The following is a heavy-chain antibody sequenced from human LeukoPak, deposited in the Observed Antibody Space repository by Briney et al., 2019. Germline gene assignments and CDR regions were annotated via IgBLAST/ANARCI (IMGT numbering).Heavy chain of an antibody. J-gene: IGHJ4*02. D-gene: IGHD6-13*01. Sequence: GGSLRLSCAAAGFILSSYGMTWVRQAPGKGLEWVSGISGSGGTTYYADSVKGRFTISRDNSKNTLYLQMNSLRAEDTAVYYCANSQQQLVFDYWGQGTLVTVSS. V-gene: IGHV3-23*01. CDR2: ISGSGGTT. CDR3: ANSQQQLVFDY. CDR1: GFILSSYG.